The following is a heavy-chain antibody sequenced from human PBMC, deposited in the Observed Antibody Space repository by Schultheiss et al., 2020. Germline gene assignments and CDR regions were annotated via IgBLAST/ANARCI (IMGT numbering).Heavy chain of an antibody. D-gene: IGHD2-15*01. CDR2: IYFTEST. Sequence: SETLSLTCTVSSGSIGTGHYFWTWIRQRPGQGLEWVGYIYFTESTYYNPSLRSRVTISLDTSNNQFSLRLTSVTAADTAVYYCARQYCSGGSCYLGGHFDPWGQGTLVTVSS. V-gene: IGHV4-31*03. J-gene: IGHJ5*02. CDR3: ARQYCSGGSCYLGGHFDP. CDR1: SGSIGTGHYF.